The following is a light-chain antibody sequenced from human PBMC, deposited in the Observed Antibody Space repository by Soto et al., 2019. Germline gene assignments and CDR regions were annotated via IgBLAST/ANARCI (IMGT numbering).Light chain of an antibody. V-gene: IGLV2-14*01. CDR2: DVS. CDR3: SSYTSSNTPV. CDR1: SSDVGDYNY. Sequence: QSALTQPASVSGSPGQSITISCTGTSSDVGDYNYVSWYQQHPGKAPKLMIYDVSPRPSGVSNRFSGSKSGNTASLTISGLQAEDEADYYCSSYTSSNTPVFGGGTQLTVL. J-gene: IGLJ2*01.